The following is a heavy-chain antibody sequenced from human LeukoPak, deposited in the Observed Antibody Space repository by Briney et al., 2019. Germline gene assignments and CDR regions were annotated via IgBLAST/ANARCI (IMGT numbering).Heavy chain of an antibody. CDR2: IGGSGTDT. Sequence: GGSLRLSCAASGFTFSSYAMSWVRQAPGKGLEWVSAIGGSGTDTFYADSVKGRFTISRDNSKNTLFVQMNSLRAEDTGVYYCARDPYGSGSPIDYWGQGTLVTVSS. J-gene: IGHJ4*02. D-gene: IGHD3-10*01. V-gene: IGHV3-23*01. CDR1: GFTFSSYA. CDR3: ARDPYGSGSPIDY.